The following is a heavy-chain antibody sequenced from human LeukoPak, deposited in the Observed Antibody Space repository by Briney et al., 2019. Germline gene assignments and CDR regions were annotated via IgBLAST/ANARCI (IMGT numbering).Heavy chain of an antibody. D-gene: IGHD3-10*01. CDR3: ARDPTPMVRGVINFDY. J-gene: IGHJ4*02. V-gene: IGHV3-30-3*01. CDR2: ISYDGSNK. CDR1: GFTFSSYA. Sequence: GGSLRLSCAASGFTFSSYAMHWVRQAPGEGLEWVAVISYDGSNKYYADSVKGRFTISRDNSKNTLYLQMNSLRAEDTAVYYCARDPTPMVRGVINFDYWGQGTLVTVSS.